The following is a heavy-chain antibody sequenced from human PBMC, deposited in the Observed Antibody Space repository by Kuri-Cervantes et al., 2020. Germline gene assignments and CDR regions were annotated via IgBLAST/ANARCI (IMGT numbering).Heavy chain of an antibody. D-gene: IGHD3-10*01. Sequence: GGSLRLSCAASGFTFDDYAMHWVRQAPGKGLEWVSGISWNSGSIGYADSVKGRFTISRDNAKNSLYLQMNSLRAEDTALYYCARSLGIRGVIMGFGYWGQGTLVTVSS. V-gene: IGHV3-9*01. J-gene: IGHJ4*02. CDR3: ARSLGIRGVIMGFGY. CDR1: GFTFDDYA. CDR2: ISWNSGSI.